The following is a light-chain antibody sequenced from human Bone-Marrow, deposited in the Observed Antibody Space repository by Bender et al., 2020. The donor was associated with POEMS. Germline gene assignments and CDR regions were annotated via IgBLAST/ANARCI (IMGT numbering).Light chain of an antibody. Sequence: QSVLTQPPSVSGTPGQRVTISCSGSGSNIGGYPVNWYQQLPGTAPRLLIYTNNERPSGVPDRFSGSKSGNTASLTISGLQAEDEADYYCCSYAGSYTLWVFGGGTKLTVL. J-gene: IGLJ3*02. CDR2: TNN. CDR1: GSNIGGYP. CDR3: CSYAGSYTLWV. V-gene: IGLV1-44*01.